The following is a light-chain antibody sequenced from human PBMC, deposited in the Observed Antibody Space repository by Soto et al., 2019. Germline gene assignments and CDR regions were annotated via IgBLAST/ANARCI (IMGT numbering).Light chain of an antibody. CDR1: QGISSY. V-gene: IGKV1-8*01. Sequence: AIRMTQSPSSFSASTGERVTSTCRASQGISSYLAWYQQKPGKAPKLLIYAASTLQSGVPSRFSGSGSGTDFTLTISCLQSEDFATYYCQQYYSYPQTFGQGTKVDIK. J-gene: IGKJ1*01. CDR3: QQYYSYPQT. CDR2: AAS.